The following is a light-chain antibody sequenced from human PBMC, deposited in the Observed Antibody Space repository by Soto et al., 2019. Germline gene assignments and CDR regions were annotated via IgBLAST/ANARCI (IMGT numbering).Light chain of an antibody. V-gene: IGKV3-20*01. Sequence: EIVLTQSPGTLSLSPGERATLSCRASQSVSSSYLAWYQHKPGQAPRLLIYGASSRATGIPDRFSGSGSGTDFTLTISRLEPEDFAVYYGQQYGSSQITFGQGTRLEIK. J-gene: IGKJ5*01. CDR1: QSVSSSY. CDR3: QQYGSSQIT. CDR2: GAS.